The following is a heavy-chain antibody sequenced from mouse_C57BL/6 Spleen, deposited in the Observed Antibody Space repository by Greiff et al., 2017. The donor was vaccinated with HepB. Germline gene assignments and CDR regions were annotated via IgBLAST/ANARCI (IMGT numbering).Heavy chain of an antibody. CDR1: GFSLTSYG. CDR2: IWRGGST. J-gene: IGHJ4*01. CDR3: AKNCITTVVATDAMDY. Sequence: VQLKESGPGLVQPSQSLSITCTVSGFSLTSYGVHWVRQSPGKGLEWLGVIWRGGSTDYNAAFMSRLSITKDNSKSQVFFKMNSLQADDTAIYYCAKNCITTVVATDAMDYWGQGTSVTVSS. V-gene: IGHV2-5*01. D-gene: IGHD1-1*01.